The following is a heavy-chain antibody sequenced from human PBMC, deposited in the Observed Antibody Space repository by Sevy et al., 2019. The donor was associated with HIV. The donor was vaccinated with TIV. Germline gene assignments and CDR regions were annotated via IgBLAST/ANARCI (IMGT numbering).Heavy chain of an antibody. CDR3: ARDFWSAQRGMNV. J-gene: IGHJ6*02. CDR1: GFTFSSYW. V-gene: IGHV3-74*01. CDR2: INSDGSGT. Sequence: GGSLRLSCAASGFTFSSYWMHWVRQAPGKGLVWVSRINSDGSGTSYADSVKGRFTISRDNAKNTLYLQMNSLRAEDMAVYYCARDFWSAQRGMNVWGQGTTVTVSS. D-gene: IGHD3-3*01.